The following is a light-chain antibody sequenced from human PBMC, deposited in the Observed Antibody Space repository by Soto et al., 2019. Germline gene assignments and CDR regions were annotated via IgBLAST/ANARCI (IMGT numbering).Light chain of an antibody. CDR1: SSDVGSYNL. Sequence: QAVVTQPASVSGSPGQSITISCTGTSSDVGSYNLVSWYQQHPGKAPKLMIYEGSKRPSGVSNRFSGSKSGNTASLTISGLQAEDEADYYCCSYAGSSLQVFGGGTKLTVL. J-gene: IGLJ3*02. CDR3: CSYAGSSLQV. V-gene: IGLV2-23*01. CDR2: EGS.